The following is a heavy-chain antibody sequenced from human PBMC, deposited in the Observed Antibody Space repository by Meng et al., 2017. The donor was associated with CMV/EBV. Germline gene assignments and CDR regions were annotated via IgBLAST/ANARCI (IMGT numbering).Heavy chain of an antibody. Sequence: SAKVSCKASAFTFTSSAVLWVRHARGQRLEWIVWIVVGSGNTNYAQKFQERVTITRDMSTSTAYMELSSLRSEDTTVYYCAAVSWVGWIFGNAPYGIDVWGQGTTVTVSS. V-gene: IGHV1-58*01. D-gene: IGHD3-3*01. CDR1: AFTFTSSA. CDR2: IVVGSGNT. J-gene: IGHJ6*02. CDR3: AAVSWVGWIFGNAPYGIDV.